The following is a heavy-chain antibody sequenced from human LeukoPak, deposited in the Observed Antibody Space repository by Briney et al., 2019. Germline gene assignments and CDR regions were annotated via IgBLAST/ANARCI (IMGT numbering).Heavy chain of an antibody. D-gene: IGHD4-17*01. CDR3: ARLYGGYGDYYFDY. CDR1: GLTFSSYW. J-gene: IGHJ4*02. Sequence: PGGSLKLSCAASGLTFSSYWMHWVRQPPGKGLVWVSLINSDGSSTNYADSVKGRFTISRDNAKNTVYLQMNSVRAEDTAVYYCARLYGGYGDYYFDYWRQGTLVTVSS. V-gene: IGHV3-74*01. CDR2: INSDGSST.